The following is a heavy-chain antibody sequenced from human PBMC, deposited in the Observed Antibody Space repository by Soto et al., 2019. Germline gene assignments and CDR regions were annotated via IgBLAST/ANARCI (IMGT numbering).Heavy chain of an antibody. D-gene: IGHD2-15*01. CDR1: GFPVSSNY. CDR2: IYSGGST. CDR3: ARERPYCSGGSCFAFDY. V-gene: IGHV3-53*01. Sequence: PGGSLSLSCAASGFPVSSNYMSWVRQAPGKGLEWVSVIYSGGSTYYADSVKGRFTISRDNSKNTLYLQMNSLRAEDTAVYYCARERPYCSGGSCFAFDYWGQGTLVTVSS. J-gene: IGHJ4*02.